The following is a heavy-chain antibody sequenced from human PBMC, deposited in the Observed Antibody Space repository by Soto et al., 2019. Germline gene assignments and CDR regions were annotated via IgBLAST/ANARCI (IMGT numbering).Heavy chain of an antibody. D-gene: IGHD2-21*02. CDR3: ARDLWGYCGTDCYPLDV. Sequence: SETLSLTCTVSGGSISRYYWSWIRQPPGKGLEWIGYLYNTGSTIYNPSLKSRVTISVDTSKNQFSLKLNSLTAADTAMYYCARDLWGYCGTDCYPLDVWGQGTTVTVSS. V-gene: IGHV4-59*01. J-gene: IGHJ6*02. CDR2: LYNTGST. CDR1: GGSISRYY.